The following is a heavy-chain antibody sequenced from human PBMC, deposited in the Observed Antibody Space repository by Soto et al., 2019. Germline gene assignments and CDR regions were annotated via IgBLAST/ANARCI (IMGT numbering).Heavy chain of an antibody. J-gene: IGHJ5*02. D-gene: IGHD6-13*01. CDR1: GFTFSNYG. Sequence: QEQLVESGGGVVQPGRSLTLSCAASGFTFSNYGFHWVRQAPGKGLEWVAVIWADGGNKFYADSVKGRFTVSRDNSINTLYLQMGSLTAEDTASYYCARASNYGGSSWDNWFDTWGQGTLVSVS. CDR2: IWADGGNK. V-gene: IGHV3-33*01. CDR3: ARASNYGGSSWDNWFDT.